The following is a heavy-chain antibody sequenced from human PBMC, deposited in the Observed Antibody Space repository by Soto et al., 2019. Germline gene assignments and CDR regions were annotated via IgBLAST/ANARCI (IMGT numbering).Heavy chain of an antibody. Sequence: QVQLQQSGPGLVKPSQTLSLTCTVSGGSISGDYYHWTWIRQSPGKGLEWIGYVFHSGSVLSNPSLKSRLNISVDTSKNQFSLRLSSVTAADTAVYFCAREDDGGDRDYYGLDVWGQGTTVTVSS. CDR3: AREDDGGDRDYYGLDV. D-gene: IGHD2-21*02. J-gene: IGHJ6*02. CDR2: VFHSGSV. CDR1: GGSISGDYYH. V-gene: IGHV4-30-4*08.